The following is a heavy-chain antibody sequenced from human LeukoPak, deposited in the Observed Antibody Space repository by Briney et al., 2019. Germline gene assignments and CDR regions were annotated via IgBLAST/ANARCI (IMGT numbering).Heavy chain of an antibody. D-gene: IGHD2-2*01. Sequence: LRLSCAASGFTFSNYEMNWVRQAPGKGLEWIGEINHSGSTNYNPSLKSRVTISVDTSKNQFSLKLSSVTAADTAVYYCALVPAAMGDNWFDPWGQGTLVTVSS. CDR1: GFTFSNYE. CDR3: ALVPAAMGDNWFDP. V-gene: IGHV4-34*08. J-gene: IGHJ5*02. CDR2: INHSGST.